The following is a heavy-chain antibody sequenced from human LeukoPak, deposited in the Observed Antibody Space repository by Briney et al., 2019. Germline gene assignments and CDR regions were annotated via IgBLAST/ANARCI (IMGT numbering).Heavy chain of an antibody. J-gene: IGHJ4*02. Sequence: GGSLRLSCAASGSTFDDHGMSWVRQVPGKGLEWVAGINWSGGSTGYTDSVRGRFTISRDNAKNSLFLQMNSLRAEDTALYYCAMGDSSGWYFDYWGQGTLVTVSS. CDR2: INWSGGST. V-gene: IGHV3-20*04. D-gene: IGHD6-19*01. CDR1: GSTFDDHG. CDR3: AMGDSSGWYFDY.